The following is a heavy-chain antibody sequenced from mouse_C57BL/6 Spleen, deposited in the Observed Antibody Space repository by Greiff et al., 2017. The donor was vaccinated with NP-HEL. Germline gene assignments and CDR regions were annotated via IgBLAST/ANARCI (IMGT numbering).Heavy chain of an antibody. CDR3: ARTDSSGPLNY. V-gene: IGHV1-50*01. D-gene: IGHD3-2*02. CDR1: GYTFTSYW. J-gene: IGHJ2*01. CDR2: IDPSDSYT. Sequence: QVQLKQPGAELVKPGASVKLSCKASGYTFTSYWMQWVKQRPGQGLEWIGEIDPSDSYTNYNQKFKGKATLTVDTSSSTAYMQLSSLTSEDSAVYYCARTDSSGPLNYWGQGTTLTVSS.